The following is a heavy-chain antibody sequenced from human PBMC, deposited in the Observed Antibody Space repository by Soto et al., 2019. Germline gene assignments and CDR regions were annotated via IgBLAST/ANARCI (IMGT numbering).Heavy chain of an antibody. CDR2: IKQDRSEK. D-gene: IGHD3-10*01. V-gene: IGHV3-7*01. Sequence: EVQLVESGGGLVQPGGSLRVSCAAAGFSFSDYWMTWVRQVPGKGLEWVANIKQDRSEKYYADSVKGRFTISRDNAKSSVYVQLNRLRAEDTAVYYCARSRAGRTPASSYGYMDVWGKGTTVTVSS. J-gene: IGHJ6*03. CDR1: GFSFSDYW. CDR3: ARSRAGRTPASSYGYMDV.